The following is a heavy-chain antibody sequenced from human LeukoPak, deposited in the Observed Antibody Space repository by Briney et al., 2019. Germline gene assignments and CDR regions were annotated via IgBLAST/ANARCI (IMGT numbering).Heavy chain of an antibody. CDR2: INSGGTST. CDR3: ARRVDATRWFDP. D-gene: IGHD2-15*01. Sequence: GQSLRLSCAASGFTFSTYFMHWVRQAPGKGLVCVSRINSGGTSTMYADSVKGRFTISRDNAKNMLYMQMNSLRDEDTAVYYCARRVDATRWFDPWGQGTLVTVSS. J-gene: IGHJ5*02. CDR1: GFTFSTYF. V-gene: IGHV3-74*03.